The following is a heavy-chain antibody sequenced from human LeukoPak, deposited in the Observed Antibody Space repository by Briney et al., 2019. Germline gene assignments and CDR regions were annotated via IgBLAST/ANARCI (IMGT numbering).Heavy chain of an antibody. CDR1: GYTFTSYA. D-gene: IGHD6-13*01. V-gene: IGHV1-3*01. CDR3: ASSRH. Sequence: ASVKVSCKASGYTFTSYAMHWVRQAPGQRLEWMGWINAGNGSTKYSQKFQGRVTITKDTSASTAYMELSSLRSEDTAVYYCASSRHWGQGTLVTVSS. CDR2: INAGNGST. J-gene: IGHJ4*02.